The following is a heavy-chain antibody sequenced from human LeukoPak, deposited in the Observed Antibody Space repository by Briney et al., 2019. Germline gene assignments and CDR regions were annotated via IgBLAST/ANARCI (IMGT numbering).Heavy chain of an antibody. V-gene: IGHV3-23*01. D-gene: IGHD3-9*01. Sequence: GSLRLSCAASGFTFSSYAMSWVRQAPGKGLEWVSAISGSGGSTYYADSVKGRFTISRDNSKNTLYLQMNSLRAEDTAVYYCAKEAGAYYDILTGYYISGAFDIWGQGTMVTVSS. CDR2: ISGSGGST. CDR3: AKEAGAYYDILTGYYISGAFDI. J-gene: IGHJ3*02. CDR1: GFTFSSYA.